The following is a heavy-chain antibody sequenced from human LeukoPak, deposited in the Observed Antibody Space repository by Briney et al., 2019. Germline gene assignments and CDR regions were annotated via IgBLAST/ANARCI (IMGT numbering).Heavy chain of an antibody. CDR2: ISAYNGNT. Sequence: GASVKVSCKASGYTFTSYGISWVRQAPGQGLEWMGWISAYNGNTNYAQKLQGRVTMTTDTPTSTAYMELRSLRSDDTAVYYCARARSSGWYGGGWYYFDYWGQGTLVTVSS. V-gene: IGHV1-18*01. CDR1: GYTFTSYG. D-gene: IGHD6-19*01. CDR3: ARARSSGWYGGGWYYFDY. J-gene: IGHJ4*02.